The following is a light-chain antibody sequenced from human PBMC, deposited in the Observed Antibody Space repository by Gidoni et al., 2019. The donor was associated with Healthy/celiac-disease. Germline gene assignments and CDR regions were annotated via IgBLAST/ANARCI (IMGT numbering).Light chain of an antibody. Sequence: EIVMTQSPATLSVSPGERATLSCRASQSVSSNLAWYQQQPGQAPRLLIYGASTRATGIPARFSGSGSGTEFTLTISSLQSEDCAVYYCQQYNNWPLWTFGQGTKVEIK. CDR2: GAS. CDR3: QQYNNWPLWT. CDR1: QSVSSN. J-gene: IGKJ1*01. V-gene: IGKV3-15*01.